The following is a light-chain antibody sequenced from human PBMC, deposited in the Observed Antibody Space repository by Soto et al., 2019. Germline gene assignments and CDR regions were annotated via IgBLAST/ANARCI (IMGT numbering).Light chain of an antibody. Sequence: DIVMTQSPLSLPVTPGEPASISCRSSQSLLHSDGYIYLDWYLQRPGQSPQLLICLGSNRASGVHDRFSGSGSGTHFKMTISRVEAEDFGVYYCMQALQTPWTFGQRTRVEVK. CDR2: LGS. CDR1: QSLLHSDGYIY. J-gene: IGKJ1*01. CDR3: MQALQTPWT. V-gene: IGKV2-28*01.